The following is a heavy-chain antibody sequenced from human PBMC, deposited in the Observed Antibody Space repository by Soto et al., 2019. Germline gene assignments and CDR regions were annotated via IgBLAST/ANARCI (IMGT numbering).Heavy chain of an antibody. CDR3: AREVDTMVRGVSWFDP. Sequence: SETLSLTCTVSGGSISSGGYYWSWIRQHPGKGLEWIGYIYYSGSTYYNPSLKSRVTISVDTSKNQFSLKLSSVTAADTAVYYCAREVDTMVRGVSWFDPWGQGTLVTVSS. D-gene: IGHD3-10*01. V-gene: IGHV4-31*03. CDR1: GGSISSGGYY. CDR2: IYYSGST. J-gene: IGHJ5*02.